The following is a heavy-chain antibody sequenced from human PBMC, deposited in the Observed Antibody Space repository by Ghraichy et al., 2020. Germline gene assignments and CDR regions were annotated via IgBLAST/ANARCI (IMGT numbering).Heavy chain of an antibody. Sequence: GGSLRLSCAASGFTVSSNYMTWVRQAPGKGLEWVSVIYSGDSTYYADSVKGRFTISRDKSKNTLYLQMNSLRAEDTAVYYCATESGSYITDYWGQGTLVTVSS. CDR3: ATESGSYITDY. J-gene: IGHJ4*02. V-gene: IGHV3-66*01. D-gene: IGHD1-26*01. CDR2: IYSGDST. CDR1: GFTVSSNY.